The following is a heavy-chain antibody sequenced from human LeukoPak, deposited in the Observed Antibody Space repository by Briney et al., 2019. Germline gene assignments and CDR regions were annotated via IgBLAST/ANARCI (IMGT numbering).Heavy chain of an antibody. D-gene: IGHD6-25*01. CDR3: TRDGSGFYYYYYMDV. CDR2: ISTVSTYT. Sequence: GGSLRLSCAASGFTFSDYSMNWVRQAPGKGLEWVASISTVSTYTFYAESLKGRISISRDNAKNSLILQMSSLRADDTAVYYCTRDGSGFYYYYYMDVWGKGTTVTVSS. CDR1: GFTFSDYS. V-gene: IGHV3-21*01. J-gene: IGHJ6*03.